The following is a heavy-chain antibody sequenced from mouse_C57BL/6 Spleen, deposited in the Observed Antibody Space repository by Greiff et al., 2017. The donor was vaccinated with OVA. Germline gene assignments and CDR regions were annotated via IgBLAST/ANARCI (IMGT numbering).Heavy chain of an antibody. J-gene: IGHJ1*03. CDR3: ANYYSKEGWYFDV. Sequence: QVQLKESGAELVRPGTSVKVSCKASGYAFTNYLIEWVKQRPGQGLEWIGVINPGSGGTNYNEKFKGKATLTADKSSSTADLQLSSLTSEDSEVYFCANYYSKEGWYFDVWGTGTTVTVSS. D-gene: IGHD2-5*01. CDR1: GYAFTNYL. V-gene: IGHV1-54*01. CDR2: INPGSGGT.